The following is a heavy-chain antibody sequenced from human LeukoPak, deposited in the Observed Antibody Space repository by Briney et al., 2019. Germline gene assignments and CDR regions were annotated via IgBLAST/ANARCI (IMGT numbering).Heavy chain of an antibody. Sequence: SETLSLTCTVSGGSISSYCWSWIRQPPGKGLEWIGYIYYSGSTNYNPSLKSRVTISVDTSKNQFSLKLSSVTAADTAVYYCARAGYYYDSSGYYLFDYWGQGTLVTVSS. V-gene: IGHV4-59*08. CDR1: GGSISSYC. CDR2: IYYSGST. D-gene: IGHD3-22*01. CDR3: ARAGYYYDSSGYYLFDY. J-gene: IGHJ4*02.